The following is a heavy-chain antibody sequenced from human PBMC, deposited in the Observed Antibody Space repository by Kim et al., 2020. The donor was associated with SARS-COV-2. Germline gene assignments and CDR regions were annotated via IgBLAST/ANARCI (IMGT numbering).Heavy chain of an antibody. CDR3: ARDYSAERKFDP. J-gene: IGHJ5*02. V-gene: IGHV3-74*01. Sequence: GGSLRLSCVASGFTFSRHWMQWVRQAPGKGLAWVSHINKDGSEIRYADPVKGRFTASRDNAKNTLYLQMNSLRVEDTAVYYCARDYSAERKFDPWGQGTPVTVSS. CDR1: GFTFSRHW. D-gene: IGHD5-18*01. CDR2: INKDGSEI.